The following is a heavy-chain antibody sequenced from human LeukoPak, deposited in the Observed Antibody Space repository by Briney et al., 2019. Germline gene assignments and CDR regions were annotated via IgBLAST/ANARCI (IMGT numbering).Heavy chain of an antibody. CDR3: ARDGVAVAGLLN. D-gene: IGHD6-19*01. Sequence: SETLSLTCTVSGYSISSGYYWGWLRQPPGKGLEGIGSIYHRGSTYYNPSLKRRATISVNTSKHQFSLQLSSAPAADTAVYYCARDGVAVAGLLNWGQGTLVTVSS. J-gene: IGHJ4*02. CDR2: IYHRGST. V-gene: IGHV4-38-2*02. CDR1: GYSISSGYY.